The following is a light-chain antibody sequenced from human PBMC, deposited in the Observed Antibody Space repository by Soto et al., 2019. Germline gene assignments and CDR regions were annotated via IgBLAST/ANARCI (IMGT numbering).Light chain of an antibody. CDR1: QGVGSN. V-gene: IGKV3-15*01. CDR3: QHFNIWPHMPT. Sequence: IVLTQSPATLSVSPGERATLSCRASQGVGSNLAWYQQRPGQAPRLLIYDASTRATGIPDRFSGGGSGTEFTLTISSLQSDDFAFYYCQHFNIWPHMPTFGGGTKLEIK. CDR2: DAS. J-gene: IGKJ4*01.